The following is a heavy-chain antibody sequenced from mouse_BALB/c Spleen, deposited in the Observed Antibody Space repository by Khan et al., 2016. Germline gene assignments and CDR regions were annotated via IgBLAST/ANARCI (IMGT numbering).Heavy chain of an antibody. J-gene: IGHJ1*01. CDR2: INPDSSTI. V-gene: IGHV4-1*02. CDR3: ANTFWYFGV. Sequence: EVKLLESGGGLVQPGGSLKLSCAASGFAISRYWRRWVRQAPGKGLEWIGEINPDSSTINYTPSLKDKFIISRDNAKNTLYLQMSKVRSEDTVLYYVANTFWYFGVWGAGTPVTVPS. CDR1: GFAISRYW.